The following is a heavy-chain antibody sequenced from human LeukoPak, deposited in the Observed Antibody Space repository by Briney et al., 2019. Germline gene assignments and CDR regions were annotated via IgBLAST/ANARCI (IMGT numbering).Heavy chain of an antibody. J-gene: IGHJ5*02. CDR2: IYYSGST. Sequence: SQTLSLTCTVSGGSISSGDYYWSWTRQPPGKGLEWIGYIYYSGSTYYNPSLKSRVTISVDTSKNQFSLKLSSVTAADTAVYYCARFDYGDYWFDPWGQGTLVTVSS. V-gene: IGHV4-30-4*08. CDR3: ARFDYGDYWFDP. CDR1: GGSISSGDYY. D-gene: IGHD4-17*01.